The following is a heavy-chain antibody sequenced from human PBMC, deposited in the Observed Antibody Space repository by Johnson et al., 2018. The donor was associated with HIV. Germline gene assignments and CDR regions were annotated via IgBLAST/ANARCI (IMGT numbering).Heavy chain of an antibody. CDR3: AKADYYDSSGYPHGAFDI. CDR2: ISGSGGST. D-gene: IGHD3-22*01. V-gene: IGHV3-23*04. Sequence: VQVVESGGGLVQPGGSLRLSCAASGFTFSSYAMSWVRQAPGKGLEWVSAISGSGGSTYYADSVKGRFTISRDNSKNTLYLQMNSLRAEDAAVYYCAKADYYDSSGYPHGAFDIWGQGTMVTVSS. J-gene: IGHJ3*02. CDR1: GFTFSSYA.